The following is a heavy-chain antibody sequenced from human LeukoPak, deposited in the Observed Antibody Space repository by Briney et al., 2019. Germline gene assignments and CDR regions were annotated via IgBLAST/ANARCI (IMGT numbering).Heavy chain of an antibody. V-gene: IGHV4-31*03. J-gene: IGHJ4*02. CDR2: IYYSGST. CDR3: ARAAPGYSYVPFFDY. CDR1: GGSISSGGYY. Sequence: PSQTLSLTCTVSGGSISSGGYYWSWIRQHPGKGLEWIGYIYYSGSTYYNPSLKSRVTISVDTSKNQFSLELSSVTAADTAVYYCARAAPGYSYVPFFDYWGQGTLVTVSS. D-gene: IGHD5-18*01.